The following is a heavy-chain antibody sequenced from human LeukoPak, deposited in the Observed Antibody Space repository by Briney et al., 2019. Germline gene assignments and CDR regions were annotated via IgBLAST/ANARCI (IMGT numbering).Heavy chain of an antibody. D-gene: IGHD5-18*01. CDR2: INWTGGST. V-gene: IGHV3-20*04. J-gene: IGHJ4*02. Sequence: GGSLRLSCAASGFTFDDYGMSWVRQAPGKGLQWVSGINWTGGSTAYADSVKGRFTISRDNSKNTLYLQMSSLRAEDTAVYYCARGGYGNPSDYWGQGTLVTVSS. CDR1: GFTFDDYG. CDR3: ARGGYGNPSDY.